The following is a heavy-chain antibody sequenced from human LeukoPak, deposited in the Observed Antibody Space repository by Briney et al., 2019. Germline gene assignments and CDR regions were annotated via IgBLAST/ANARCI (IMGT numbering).Heavy chain of an antibody. J-gene: IGHJ3*02. CDR3: ARELNYYYDSSALDAFDI. Sequence: PGRSLRLSCAASGFTFDDYAMHWVRQAPGKGLEWVSGISWNSGSIGYADSVKGRFTISRDNAKNSLYLQMNSLRAEDTAVYYCARELNYYYDSSALDAFDIWGQGTTVTVSS. V-gene: IGHV3-9*01. CDR2: ISWNSGSI. CDR1: GFTFDDYA. D-gene: IGHD3-22*01.